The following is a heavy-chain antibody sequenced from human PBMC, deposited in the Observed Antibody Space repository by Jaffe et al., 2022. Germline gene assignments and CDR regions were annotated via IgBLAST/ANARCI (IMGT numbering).Heavy chain of an antibody. CDR2: VSHSGSA. CDR1: GYSLTTDFF. Sequence: QVQLQASGPGLVKPSETLSLTCAVSGYSLTTDFFWAWVRQPPGKGLEWIGSVSHSGSAYYNPSLQTRVTISLDTSNNHFSLKLSSVTAADTAMYYCAKASYILRRGGPITAFAFDIWDQGTTVTVSS. D-gene: IGHD3-10*01. CDR3: AKASYILRRGGPITAFAFDI. V-gene: IGHV4-38-2*01. J-gene: IGHJ3*02.